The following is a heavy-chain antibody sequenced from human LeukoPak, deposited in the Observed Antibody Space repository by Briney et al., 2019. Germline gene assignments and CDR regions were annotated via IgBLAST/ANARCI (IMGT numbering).Heavy chain of an antibody. D-gene: IGHD3-10*01. CDR3: ATGSRGSYFYFDY. CDR1: GFTFSHYL. V-gene: IGHV3-74*01. J-gene: IGHJ4*02. Sequence: GGSLRLSCAASGFTFSHYLMHWVRQAPGKGLVWVSHINSDGSTTTYAESVKGRFTISRDTAKNTLYLQMNSLRAEDTAVYYCATGSRGSYFYFDYWGQGTLVTVSS. CDR2: INSDGSTT.